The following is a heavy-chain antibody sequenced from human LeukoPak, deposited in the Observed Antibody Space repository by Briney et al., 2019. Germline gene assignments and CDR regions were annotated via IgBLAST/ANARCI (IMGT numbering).Heavy chain of an antibody. V-gene: IGHV3-23*01. J-gene: IGHJ4*02. CDR1: GFTFSSYA. Sequence: PGGSLRLSCAASGFTFSSYAMSWVRQAPGEGLEWVSAISGSGGSTYYADSVKGRFTISRDNSKNTLYLQMNSLRAEDTAVYYCAKRERGSYSLDYWGQGTLVTVSS. CDR2: ISGSGGST. D-gene: IGHD1-26*01. CDR3: AKRERGSYSLDY.